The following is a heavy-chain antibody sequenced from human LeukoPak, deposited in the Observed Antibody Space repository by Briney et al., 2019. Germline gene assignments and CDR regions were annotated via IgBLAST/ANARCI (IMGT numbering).Heavy chain of an antibody. CDR3: ARGSSYYHDSTGYYIEY. CDR1: GFTFRSFA. V-gene: IGHV3-64D*06. CDR2: VDSNGGST. Sequence: GGSLRLTCSASGFTFRSFAMQWVRQAPGKGMEYVSVVDSNGGSTYYAVSVKGRVTISRDNSKNTLYLQMSSLKTEDTAVYYCARGSSYYHDSTGYYIEYWGQGTLVTVSS. J-gene: IGHJ4*02. D-gene: IGHD3-22*01.